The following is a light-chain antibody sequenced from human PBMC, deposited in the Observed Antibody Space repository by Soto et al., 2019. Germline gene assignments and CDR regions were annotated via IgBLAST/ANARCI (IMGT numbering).Light chain of an antibody. J-gene: IGKJ1*01. CDR3: QQYNNWPPGRT. CDR2: AAS. CDR1: QGIRND. V-gene: IGKV1-6*01. Sequence: AIQMTQSPSSLSASVGDRVTITCRASQGIRNDLGWYQQKPGKAPKLLIYAASSLQSGVPSRFSGSGSGTDFTLTISSLQPEDFATYYCQQYNNWPPGRTFGQGTKVEIK.